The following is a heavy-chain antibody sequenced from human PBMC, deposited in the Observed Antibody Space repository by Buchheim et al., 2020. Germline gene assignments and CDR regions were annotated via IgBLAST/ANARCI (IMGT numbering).Heavy chain of an antibody. CDR1: GFTFSSYG. CDR2: IWYDGSNK. J-gene: IGHJ4*02. V-gene: IGHV3-33*01. CDR3: ARGGIVGAANGPPPFDY. Sequence: QVQLVESGGGVVQPGRSLRLSCAASGFTFSSYGMHWVRQAPGKGLEWVAVIWYDGSNKYYADSVKGRFTISRDNSKNTLYLQMNSLRAEDTAVYYCARGGIVGAANGPPPFDYWGQGTL. D-gene: IGHD1-26*01.